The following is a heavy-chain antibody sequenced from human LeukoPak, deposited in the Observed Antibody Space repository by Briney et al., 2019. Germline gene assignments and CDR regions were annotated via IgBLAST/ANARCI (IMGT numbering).Heavy chain of an antibody. CDR2: INPNSGGT. D-gene: IGHD4-17*01. V-gene: IGHV1-2*02. Sequence: ASVKVSCKAPGYTFTGYYMHWVRQAPGQGLEWMGWINPNSGGTNYAQKFQGRVTMTRDTSISTAYMELSRLRSDDTAVYYCARVFLLYGDPFDYWGQGTLVTVSS. J-gene: IGHJ4*02. CDR1: GYTFTGYY. CDR3: ARVFLLYGDPFDY.